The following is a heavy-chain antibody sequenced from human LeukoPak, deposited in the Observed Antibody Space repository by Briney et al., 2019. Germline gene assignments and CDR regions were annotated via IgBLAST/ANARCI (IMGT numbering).Heavy chain of an antibody. CDR1: GGSFSSYY. CDR2: IYYSGST. Sequence: SATLSLTCTVSGGSFSSYYWSWIRQPPGKGLEWIGYIYYSGSTNYNPSLKSRVTISVDTSNNQFSLRLNSVTAADTAVYYCAREGGEGNFDYWGQGTLVTVSS. CDR3: AREGGEGNFDY. V-gene: IGHV4-59*01. J-gene: IGHJ4*02. D-gene: IGHD2-15*01.